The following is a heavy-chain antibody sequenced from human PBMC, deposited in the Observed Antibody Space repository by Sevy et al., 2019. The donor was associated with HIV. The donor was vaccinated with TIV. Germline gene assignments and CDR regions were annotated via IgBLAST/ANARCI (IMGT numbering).Heavy chain of an antibody. CDR2: IIPIFGTA. D-gene: IGHD2-15*01. CDR1: GGTFSSYA. CDR3: ARGPHHYCSGGSCYSTDYYFDY. J-gene: IGHJ4*02. Sequence: ASVKVSCKASGGTFSSYAISWVRQAPGQGLEWMGGIIPIFGTANYAQKFQGRVTITADESTGTAYMELSSLRSEDTAGYYCARGPHHYCSGGSCYSTDYYFDYWGQGTLVTVSS. V-gene: IGHV1-69*13.